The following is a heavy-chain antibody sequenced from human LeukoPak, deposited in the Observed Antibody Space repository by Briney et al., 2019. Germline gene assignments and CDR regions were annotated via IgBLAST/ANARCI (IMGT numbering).Heavy chain of an antibody. V-gene: IGHV3-33*06. D-gene: IGHD2-15*01. CDR3: AKDKLEGAATPDY. J-gene: IGHJ4*02. Sequence: GRFTISRDNSKNTLYLQMNSLRAEDTAVYYCAKDKLEGAATPDYWGQGALVTVSS.